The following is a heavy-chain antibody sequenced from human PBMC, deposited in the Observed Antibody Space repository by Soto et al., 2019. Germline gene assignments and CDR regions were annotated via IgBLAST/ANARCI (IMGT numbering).Heavy chain of an antibody. V-gene: IGHV1-3*05. CDR3: ARAVAVAADFDF. Sequence: QVQLVQSGAEEKKPGASVKASCKASGYTFTGYAMHWVRQAPGQRLEWMGWINAGNGNTKDSQKFQGRVTITRDTSASTAYMELSSLRSEDTAVYYWARAVAVAADFDFWGQGTLVTVSS. D-gene: IGHD6-19*01. CDR1: GYTFTGYA. CDR2: INAGNGNT. J-gene: IGHJ4*02.